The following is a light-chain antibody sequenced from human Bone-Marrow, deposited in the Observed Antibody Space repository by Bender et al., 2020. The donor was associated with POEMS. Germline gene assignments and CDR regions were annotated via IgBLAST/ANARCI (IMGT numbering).Light chain of an antibody. CDR2: KDN. CDR1: LLSRQY. Sequence: SYVLTQPPSVSVAPGQTARITCSGDLLSRQYSFWYQQRPGQAPVLIIYKDNERPSGIPERFSGSSSGTTVTLTISGVQAEDEADYYCQAWDSSTYVFGGGTKVTVL. CDR3: QAWDSSTYV. V-gene: IGLV3-25*03. J-gene: IGLJ1*01.